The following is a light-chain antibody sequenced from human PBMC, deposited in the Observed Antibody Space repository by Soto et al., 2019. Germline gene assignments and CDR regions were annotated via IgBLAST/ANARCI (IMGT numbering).Light chain of an antibody. V-gene: IGLV2-11*01. CDR1: SSDIGGYNY. CDR2: DVR. J-gene: IGLJ1*01. Sequence: QSALTQPRSVSGSPGQSVTISRTGTSSDIGGYNYVSWYQQHPGKAPKLIIFDVRERPSGVPARFSGSKSGNTASLTISGLQADDEADYYCCSYAGSYTYVFGSGTKVTVL. CDR3: CSYAGSYTYV.